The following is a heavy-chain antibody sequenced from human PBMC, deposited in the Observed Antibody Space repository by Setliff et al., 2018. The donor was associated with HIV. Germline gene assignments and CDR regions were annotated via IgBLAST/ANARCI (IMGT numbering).Heavy chain of an antibody. J-gene: IGHJ5*02. CDR1: GFTFSSYA. CDR2: ISYDGSNK. V-gene: IGHV3-30*01. Sequence: PGGSLRLSCAASGFTFSSYAMHWVRQAPGKGLEWVAVISYDGSNKYYADSVKGRFTISGDNSKNTLYLQMNSLRAEDTAVYYCTAGGGWLMTSWGQGTLVTVSS. D-gene: IGHD6-19*01. CDR3: TAGGGWLMTS.